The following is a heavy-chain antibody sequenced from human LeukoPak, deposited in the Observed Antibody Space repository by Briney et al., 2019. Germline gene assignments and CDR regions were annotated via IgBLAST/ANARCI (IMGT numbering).Heavy chain of an antibody. V-gene: IGHV3-53*01. CDR3: ARADTAMVWRVPANWFDP. J-gene: IGHJ5*02. Sequence: PGGSLRLSCAASGFTVSSNYMSWVRQAPGKGLEWVSVIYSGGSTYYADSVKGRFTISRDNSKNTLYLQMNSLRAEDTAVYYCARADTAMVWRVPANWFDPWGQGTLVTVSS. CDR1: GFTVSSNY. CDR2: IYSGGST. D-gene: IGHD5-18*01.